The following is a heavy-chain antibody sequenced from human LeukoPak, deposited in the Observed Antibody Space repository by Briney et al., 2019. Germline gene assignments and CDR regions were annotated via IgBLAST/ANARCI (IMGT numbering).Heavy chain of an antibody. D-gene: IGHD6-6*01. CDR2: IYYSGNT. V-gene: IGHV4-39*01. J-gene: IGHJ3*02. Sequence: SETLSLTCTVSGGSISSYYWGWIRQPPGKGLEWIGSIYYSGNTYYNPSLKSRVTISVDTSKNQFSLKLSSVTAADTAVYYCATQLEEDAFDIWGQGTMVTVSS. CDR1: GGSISSYY. CDR3: ATQLEEDAFDI.